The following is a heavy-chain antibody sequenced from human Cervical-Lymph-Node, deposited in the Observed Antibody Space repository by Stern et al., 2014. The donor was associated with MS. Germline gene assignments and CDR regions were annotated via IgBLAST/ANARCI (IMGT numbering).Heavy chain of an antibody. CDR2: IFPVFGTP. V-gene: IGHV1-69*01. CDR1: GGTFSKFP. D-gene: IGHD6-13*01. CDR3: ALSSETSDRWYSLGYDL. Sequence: VQLVESGAEVTKPGSSVKVSCKASGGTFSKFPSSWVRQAPGQGLEWMGGIFPVFGTPTYAQEFRGRVTITADVSTSTVYMELSSLRSDDTAVYYCALSSETSDRWYSLGYDLWSQGTLVTVSS. J-gene: IGHJ5*02.